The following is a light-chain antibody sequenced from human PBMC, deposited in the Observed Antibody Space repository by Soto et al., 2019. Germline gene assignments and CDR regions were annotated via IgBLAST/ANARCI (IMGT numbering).Light chain of an antibody. CDR1: QSVNSRF. V-gene: IGKV3-20*01. CDR2: AAS. CDR3: QQYGDSPPNT. J-gene: IGKJ2*01. Sequence: EIVLTHSPGTLSLSPVESATLSFRSSQSVNSRFLAWYQHKPGQAPRLLIYAASTRATGIPDRFSGSASGTDFTLTISRLEPEDFAVYYCQQYGDSPPNTFGQGTKVDIK.